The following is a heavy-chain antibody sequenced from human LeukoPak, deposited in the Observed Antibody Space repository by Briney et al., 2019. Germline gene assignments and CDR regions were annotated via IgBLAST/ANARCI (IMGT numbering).Heavy chain of an antibody. CDR2: ISYDANIGSNK. CDR3: AKEHSSSPADYYYYGMDV. Sequence: GGSLRLSCATSGFTFSRYAMHWVRQAPGKGLEWVALISYDANIGSNKYYADSVKGRFTISRDNAKNSLYLQMNSLRAEDTALYYCAKEHSSSPADYYYYGMDVWGQGTTVTVSS. V-gene: IGHV3-30-3*01. CDR1: GFTFSRYA. J-gene: IGHJ6*02. D-gene: IGHD6-6*01.